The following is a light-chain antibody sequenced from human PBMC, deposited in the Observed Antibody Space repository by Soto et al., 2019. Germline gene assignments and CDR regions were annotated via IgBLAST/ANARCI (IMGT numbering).Light chain of an antibody. CDR2: DVS. CDR1: SSDVGGYNY. CDR3: SSYTSSSSYA. J-gene: IGLJ1*01. Sequence: QSVLTQPASVSGSPGQSITISCTGTSSDVGGYNYVSWYQQHPGKAPKLMIYDVSNRPSGVSNRFSGSKSGNTASLTLSGLQAEDEANYYCSSYTSSSSYAFGTGTKVTVL. V-gene: IGLV2-14*01.